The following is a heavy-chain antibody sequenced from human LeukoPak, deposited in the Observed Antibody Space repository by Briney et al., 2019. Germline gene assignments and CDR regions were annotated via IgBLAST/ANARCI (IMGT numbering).Heavy chain of an antibody. V-gene: IGHV1-2*02. Sequence: GASVKLSCPASGYTFTGYYMHWVRQAPGQGLEWMGWINPNSGGTNYAQKFQGRVTMTRDTSISTAYMELSRLRSDDTAVYYCARPISSSWFFWFDPWGQGTLVTVSS. CDR1: GYTFTGYY. CDR3: ARPISSSWFFWFDP. D-gene: IGHD6-13*01. J-gene: IGHJ5*02. CDR2: INPNSGGT.